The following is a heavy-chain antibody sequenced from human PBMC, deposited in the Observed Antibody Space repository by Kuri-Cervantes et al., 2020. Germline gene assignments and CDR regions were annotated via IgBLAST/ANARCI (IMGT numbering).Heavy chain of an antibody. CDR3: ARECGGNCPTTHWYFAL. Sequence: ETLSLTCAASGFTFSSYAMSWVRQAPGKGLEWVSAISGSGGSKYYADSVKGRFTISRDNSKNTLYLQMNSLRAEDTAVYYCARECGGNCPTTHWYFALWGRGTLVTVSS. CDR1: GFTFSSYA. J-gene: IGHJ2*01. CDR2: ISGSGGSK. D-gene: IGHD2-21*02. V-gene: IGHV3-23*01.